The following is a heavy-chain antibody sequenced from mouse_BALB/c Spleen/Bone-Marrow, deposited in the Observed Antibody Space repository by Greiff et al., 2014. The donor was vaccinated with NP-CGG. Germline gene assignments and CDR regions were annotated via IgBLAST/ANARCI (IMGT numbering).Heavy chain of an antibody. D-gene: IGHD1-1*01. V-gene: IGHV14-3*02. CDR2: IDPANGNT. CDR3: ARYRYYGSSYAMDY. Sequence: EVMLVESGAELVKPGASVKLSCTASGFNIKDTYMHWAKQRPEQGLEWIGRIDPANGNTKYDPKFQGKATITADTSSNTAYLHLSSLTSEDTAVYYCARYRYYGSSYAMDYWGQGTSVTVSS. J-gene: IGHJ4*01. CDR1: GFNIKDTY.